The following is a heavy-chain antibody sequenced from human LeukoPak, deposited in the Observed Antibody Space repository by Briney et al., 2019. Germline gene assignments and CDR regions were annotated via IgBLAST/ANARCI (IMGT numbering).Heavy chain of an antibody. V-gene: IGHV3-33*01. J-gene: IGHJ4*02. Sequence: GRSLRLSCAASRFTFSSYGMHWVRQAPGKGLEWVAVIWYDGSNEYCADSVKGRFTISRDNSKNTLYLQMNSLRAEDTAVYYCARDHEWGRAYFDYWGQGTLVTVSS. CDR2: IWYDGSNE. CDR1: RFTFSSYG. D-gene: IGHD1-26*01. CDR3: ARDHEWGRAYFDY.